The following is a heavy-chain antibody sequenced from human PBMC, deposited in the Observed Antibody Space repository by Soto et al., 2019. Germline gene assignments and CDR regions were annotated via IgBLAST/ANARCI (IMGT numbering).Heavy chain of an antibody. CDR3: ARPTYYYDSSGYWAFDI. V-gene: IGHV4-39*01. CDR1: CVSIISSSYY. J-gene: IGHJ3*02. Sequence: SETLSLTCTVFCVSIISSSYYWGWIRKPPGKGMEWIGSIYYSGSTYYKTSLKSRVTISVHTSKNQISQKMRSMTAAYTAVYYRARPTYYYDSSGYWAFDIWGQGTMVT. CDR2: IYYSGST. D-gene: IGHD3-22*01.